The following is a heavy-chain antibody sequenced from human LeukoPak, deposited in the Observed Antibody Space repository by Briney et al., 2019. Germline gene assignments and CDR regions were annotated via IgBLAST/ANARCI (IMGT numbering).Heavy chain of an antibody. CDR1: GGSIFSSY. Sequence: SETLSLTCTVSGGSIFSSYWNWIRQPPGRGLEWIGYIYSTGITSYNPSLKSRGTISIATSKNQFSLRLNSVTAADTAFYYCARRAYFDTSGYSPAAGYFDLWGRGTLVTVSS. CDR3: ARRAYFDTSGYSPAAGYFDL. V-gene: IGHV4-59*08. J-gene: IGHJ2*01. CDR2: IYSTGIT. D-gene: IGHD3-22*01.